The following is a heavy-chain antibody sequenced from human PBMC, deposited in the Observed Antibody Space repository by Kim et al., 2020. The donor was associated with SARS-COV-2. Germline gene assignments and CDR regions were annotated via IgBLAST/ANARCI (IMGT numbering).Heavy chain of an antibody. Sequence: GGSLRLSCAASGFTFSSYAMHWVRQAPGKGLEWVAVISYDGSNKYYADSVKGRFTISRDNSKNTLYLQMNSLRAEDTAVYYCARGPPSIVVVYYYYGMDV. J-gene: IGHJ6*01. V-gene: IGHV3-30-3*01. D-gene: IGHD2-2*01. CDR3: ARGPPSIVVVYYYYGMDV. CDR1: GFTFSSYA. CDR2: ISYDGSNK.